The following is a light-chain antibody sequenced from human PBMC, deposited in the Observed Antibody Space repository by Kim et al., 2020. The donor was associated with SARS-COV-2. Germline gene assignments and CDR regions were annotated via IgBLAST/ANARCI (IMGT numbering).Light chain of an antibody. CDR2: DVT. CDR3: NSYTGSSTYV. V-gene: IGLV2-14*03. CDR1: SSDVGTYNS. Sequence: GQSINISCTGTSSDVGTYNSVSWYQQHPGKAPKLMIYDVTKRPSGVSNRFSGSKSGNTASLTISGLQAEDEADYYCNSYTGSSTYVFGTGTKVTVL. J-gene: IGLJ1*01.